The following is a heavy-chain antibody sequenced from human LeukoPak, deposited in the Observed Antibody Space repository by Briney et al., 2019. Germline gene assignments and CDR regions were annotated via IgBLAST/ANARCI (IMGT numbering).Heavy chain of an antibody. V-gene: IGHV4-30-4*01. Sequence: PAETLSLTCTVSSVSISSGDYYWGWIRQRAGKGREFNGNINKKGGTFYNPPLQSSVSIPIHTTKHQFSLKLTSVTAAATAVYFCAREHKSYGDYPSYIAPWGQGTLVTVPS. CDR2: INKKGGT. CDR3: AREHKSYGDYPSYIAP. J-gene: IGHJ5*02. CDR1: SVSISSGDYY. D-gene: IGHD4-17*01.